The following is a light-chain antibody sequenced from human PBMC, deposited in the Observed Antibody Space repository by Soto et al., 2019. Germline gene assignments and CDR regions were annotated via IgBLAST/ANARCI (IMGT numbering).Light chain of an antibody. CDR3: QQYNSYSEA. CDR2: KAS. J-gene: IGKJ1*01. Sequence: DIQMTQSPSTLSGSVGDRVTITCRASQTISSWLAWYQQKPGKAPKLLIYKASTLKRGVPSRFSGSGSGTEFTLTISSLQPDDFATYYCQQYNSYSEAFGQGTKVELK. V-gene: IGKV1-5*03. CDR1: QTISSW.